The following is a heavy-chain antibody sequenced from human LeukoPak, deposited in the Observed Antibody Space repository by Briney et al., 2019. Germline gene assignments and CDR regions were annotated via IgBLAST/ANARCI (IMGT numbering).Heavy chain of an antibody. D-gene: IGHD6-13*01. CDR2: INAGNGNA. CDR3: ARGGGLTAVGDY. J-gene: IGHJ4*02. V-gene: IGHV1-3*01. Sequence: ASVKVSCKASGYTFTSYTIHWVRQALGQRLEWMGWINAGNGNAKYSQKFQGRVTITRDTSASTAYMELSSLRSEDTAVYYCARGGGLTAVGDYWGQGTLVTVSS. CDR1: GYTFTSYT.